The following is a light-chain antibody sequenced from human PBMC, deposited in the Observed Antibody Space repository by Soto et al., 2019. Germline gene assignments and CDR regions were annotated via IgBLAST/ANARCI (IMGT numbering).Light chain of an antibody. V-gene: IGLV2-14*01. J-gene: IGLJ1*01. Sequence: QSALTQPASVSGSPGQSITIPCTGTSSDVGGYNYVSWYQHHPGKAPKLIIYEVSNRPSGVSNRFSGSKSGNTASLTISGLQAEDEADYSCSSYSSSSTLYVFGTGTKLTVL. CDR1: SSDVGGYNY. CDR2: EVS. CDR3: SSYSSSSTLYV.